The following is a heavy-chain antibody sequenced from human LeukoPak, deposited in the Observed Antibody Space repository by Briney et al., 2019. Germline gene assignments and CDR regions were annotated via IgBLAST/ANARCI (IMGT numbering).Heavy chain of an antibody. V-gene: IGHV4-4*02. CDR2: IYHSGST. Sequence: PSETLSLTCAVSGGSISSTNWWSWVRQPPGKGLEWIGEIYHSGSTNYNPSLKSRVTISADKSQNQFSLKLTYVTAADTAVYYCARDRMGVRAFDYWGQGTLVTVSS. J-gene: IGHJ4*02. D-gene: IGHD3-10*01. CDR1: GGSISSTNW. CDR3: ARDRMGVRAFDY.